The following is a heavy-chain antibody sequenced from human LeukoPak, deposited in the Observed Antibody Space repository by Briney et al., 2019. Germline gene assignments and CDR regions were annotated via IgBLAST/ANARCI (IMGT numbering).Heavy chain of an antibody. CDR1: GFTFSSYA. CDR3: AREPFDSSGYYWGYDAFDI. D-gene: IGHD3-22*01. CDR2: ISYDGSNK. Sequence: GGSLRLSCAASGFTFSSYAMHWVRQAPGKGLEWVAVISYDGSNKYYADSVKGRFTISRDNSENTLYLQMNSLRAEDTAVYYCAREPFDSSGYYWGYDAFDIWGQGTMVTVSS. J-gene: IGHJ3*02. V-gene: IGHV3-30-3*01.